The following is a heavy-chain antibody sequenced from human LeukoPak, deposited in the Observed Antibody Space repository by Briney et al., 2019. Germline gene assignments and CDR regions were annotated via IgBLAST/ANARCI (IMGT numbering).Heavy chain of an antibody. D-gene: IGHD3-22*01. CDR2: ISGGGGST. CDR1: GFTFDIYA. Sequence: PGGSLRLSCAASGFTFDIYAMNWVRQAPGKGLEWVSTISGGGGSTYYADSVKGRFTISRDNSKNTLYLQMNSLRAEDTAVYYCARDGDYYYDSSGYYQPYYYGMDVWGQGTTVTVSS. J-gene: IGHJ6*02. CDR3: ARDGDYYYDSSGYYQPYYYGMDV. V-gene: IGHV3-23*01.